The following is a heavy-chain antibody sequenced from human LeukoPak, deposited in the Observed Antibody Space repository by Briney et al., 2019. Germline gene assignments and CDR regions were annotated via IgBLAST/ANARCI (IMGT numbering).Heavy chain of an antibody. CDR3: ARAFDWFDP. CDR2: IYYSGST. J-gene: IGHJ5*02. CDR1: GGSISSSSYY. V-gene: IGHV4-39*01. Sequence: SETLSLTCTVSGGSISSSSYYWGWIRQPPGKGLEWIGSIYYSGSTYYNPSLKSRVTISVDTSKNQFSLKLSSVTAADTAVYYCARAFDWFDPWGQGTLVTVSS.